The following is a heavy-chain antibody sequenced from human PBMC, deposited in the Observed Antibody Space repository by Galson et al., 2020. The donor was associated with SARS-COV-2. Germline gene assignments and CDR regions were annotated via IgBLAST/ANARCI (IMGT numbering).Heavy chain of an antibody. CDR1: GFTVNSIF. J-gene: IGHJ3*02. D-gene: IGHD2-21*02. CDR3: AGGIGGNSAVWSALDI. Sequence: GGSLRLSCAGSGFTVNSIFLSWVRQAPGKGLEWVSVLYIEGTTEDAESVKGRFTISRDDSKNMVYLQMNSLTTEDTAVYYCAGGIGGNSAVWSALDIWGRGTLVTVSS. V-gene: IGHV3-53*05. CDR2: LYIEGTT.